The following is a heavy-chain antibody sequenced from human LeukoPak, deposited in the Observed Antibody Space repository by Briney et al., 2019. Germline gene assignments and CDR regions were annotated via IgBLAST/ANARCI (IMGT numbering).Heavy chain of an antibody. J-gene: IGHJ4*02. Sequence: PGGSLRLSCAASGFTFSSYWMRWVRQAPGKGLEWVANIKHDGSEKYYADSVKGRFTISRDNAKNSLYLQMNSLRAEDTAVYYCARDIAAAGPVFDYWGQGTLVTVSS. D-gene: IGHD6-13*01. CDR2: IKHDGSEK. V-gene: IGHV3-7*03. CDR1: GFTFSSYW. CDR3: ARDIAAAGPVFDY.